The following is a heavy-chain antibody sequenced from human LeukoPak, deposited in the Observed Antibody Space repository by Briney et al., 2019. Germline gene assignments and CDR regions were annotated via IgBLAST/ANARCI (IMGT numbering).Heavy chain of an antibody. CDR1: GITFSDSD. CDR2: IRSKANNNAA. V-gene: IGHV3-73*01. D-gene: IGHD3-22*01. J-gene: IGHJ5*02. Sequence: PGGSLRLSCAASGITFSDSDFHWVRQASGKGLEGVGRIRSKANNNAAAYAASMKGRFTISRDDSKNTAYLQMNRLKTEDTAVYYCARHKGLWYYDRSGSYSFRYNYFDPWGQGTLVTVSS. CDR3: ARHKGLWYYDRSGSYSFRYNYFDP.